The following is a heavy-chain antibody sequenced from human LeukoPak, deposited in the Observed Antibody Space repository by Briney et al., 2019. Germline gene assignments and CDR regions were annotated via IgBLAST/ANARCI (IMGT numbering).Heavy chain of an antibody. CDR1: GYTFTANY. CDR2: MNPNSGNT. J-gene: IGHJ5*02. Sequence: GASVKVSCKASGYTFTANYMPWGRQPPGQGLEWMGWMNPNSGNTGYAQKFQGRVTMTRNTSISTAYMELSSLRSEDTAVYYCAREYYGSGSRGLFDPWGQGTLVTVSS. D-gene: IGHD3-10*01. CDR3: AREYYGSGSRGLFDP. V-gene: IGHV1-8*02.